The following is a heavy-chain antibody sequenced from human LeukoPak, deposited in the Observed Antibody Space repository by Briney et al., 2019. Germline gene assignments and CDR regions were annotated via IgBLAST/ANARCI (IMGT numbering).Heavy chain of an antibody. D-gene: IGHD4-17*01. CDR3: ARASHDYGDYSHFDY. V-gene: IGHV4-61*05. J-gene: IGHJ4*02. Sequence: SETLSLTCTVSGASISGSSHYFWGWIRQTPGKGLEWIGEIYHSGSTNYNPSLKSRVTIAVDKSKNQFSLKLSSVTAADTAVYYCARASHDYGDYSHFDYWGQGTLVTVSS. CDR2: IYHSGST. CDR1: GASISGSSHYF.